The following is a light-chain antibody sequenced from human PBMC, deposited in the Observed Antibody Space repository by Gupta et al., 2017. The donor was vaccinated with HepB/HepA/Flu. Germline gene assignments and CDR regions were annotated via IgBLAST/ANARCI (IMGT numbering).Light chain of an antibody. CDR3: SSYTRSITLV. Sequence: QSALTQPASVSGSPGQSIPISCTGTSSDVGGYNYVSWYQQHPGKVPNLMIYDVSNRPSGVSNRFSGSKSGNTASLTISGLQAEDEADYYCSSYTRSITLVFGGGTKVTVL. J-gene: IGLJ2*01. V-gene: IGLV2-14*03. CDR2: DVS. CDR1: SSDVGGYNY.